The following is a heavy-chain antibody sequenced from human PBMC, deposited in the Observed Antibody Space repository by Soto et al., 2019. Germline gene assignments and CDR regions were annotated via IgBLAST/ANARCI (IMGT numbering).Heavy chain of an antibody. V-gene: IGHV4-31*03. CDR3: ARSERGGTYYDFWSGYLAFDY. CDR2: IYYSGNT. CDR1: GGSISSDGYY. J-gene: IGHJ4*02. D-gene: IGHD3-3*01. Sequence: SETLSLTCTVSGGSISSDGYYWSWIRQHPGKGLEWIGYIYYSGNTYYNPSLKSRVTISVDTSKNQFSLKLSSVTAADTAVYYCARSERGGTYYDFWSGYLAFDYWGQGTLVTVS.